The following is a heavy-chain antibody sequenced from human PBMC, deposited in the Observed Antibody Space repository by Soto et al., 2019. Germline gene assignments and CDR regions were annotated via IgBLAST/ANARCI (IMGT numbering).Heavy chain of an antibody. CDR3: ARAGIDPTGFDY. CDR2: IIPILGIA. Sequence: QVQLVQSGAEVKKPGSSVKVSCKASGGTFSSYTISWVRQAPGQGLEWMGRIIPILGIANYAQKFQGRVTITAEKSTSTAYMELSSLRSEDTAVYYCARAGIDPTGFDYWGQGTLVTVSS. J-gene: IGHJ4*02. V-gene: IGHV1-69*02. D-gene: IGHD4-17*01. CDR1: GGTFSSYT.